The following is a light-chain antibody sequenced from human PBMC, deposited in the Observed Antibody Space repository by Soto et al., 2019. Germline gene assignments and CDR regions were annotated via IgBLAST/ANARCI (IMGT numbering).Light chain of an antibody. CDR2: DVS. CDR1: SSDVGGYND. V-gene: IGLV2-14*01. Sequence: QSALTQPASVSGSPGQSITISCTGTSSDVGGYNDVSWYQQHPGKAPKRMIYDVSNRPSGVSNRFSGSKSGNTASLTISGLQAEDDADYYCSSYTSSSTLLYVFGTGTKLTVL. CDR3: SSYTSSSTLLYV. J-gene: IGLJ1*01.